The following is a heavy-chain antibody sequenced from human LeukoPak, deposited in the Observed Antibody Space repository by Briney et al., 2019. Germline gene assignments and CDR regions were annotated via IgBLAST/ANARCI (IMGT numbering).Heavy chain of an antibody. CDR1: GGSVSSGSCY. J-gene: IGHJ4*02. Sequence: SETLSLTCTVSGGSVSSGSCYWSWIRQPPGKGLEWIGYIYYSGSTNYNPSLKSRVTISVDTSKNQFSLKLSSVTAADTAVYYCARGYSTRTFDYWGQGTLVTVSS. V-gene: IGHV4-61*01. CDR2: IYYSGST. D-gene: IGHD1-1*01. CDR3: ARGYSTRTFDY.